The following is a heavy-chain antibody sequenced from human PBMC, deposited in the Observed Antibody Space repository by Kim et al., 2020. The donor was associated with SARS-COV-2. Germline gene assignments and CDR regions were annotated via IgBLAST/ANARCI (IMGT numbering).Heavy chain of an antibody. J-gene: IGHJ4*02. CDR3: ARQKSYDILTGYVDY. V-gene: IGHV4-39*01. D-gene: IGHD3-9*01. Sequence: SETLSLTCTVSGGSISSSSYYWGWIRQPPGKGLEWIGSIYYSGSTYYNPSLKSRVTISVDTSKNQFSLKLSSVTAADTAVYYCARQKSYDILTGYVDYWGQGTLVTVSS. CDR1: GGSISSSSYY. CDR2: IYYSGST.